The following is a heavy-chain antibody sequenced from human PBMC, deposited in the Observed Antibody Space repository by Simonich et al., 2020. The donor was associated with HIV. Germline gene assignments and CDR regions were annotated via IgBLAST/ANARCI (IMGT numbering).Heavy chain of an antibody. CDR2: IYQSRST. V-gene: IGHV4-38-2*01. D-gene: IGHD2-15*01. CDR3: ARARGVVIAAPGGDFDW. CDR1: CYSIRRGYY. J-gene: IGHJ4*02. Sequence: QVQLQESGPGLVKSSETLSLTCAVACYSIRRGYYLGWIRQPPGKGLEWVGRIYQSRSTYYNPSLKSRLTISVDTSKNQFFLKLISVPAADTAVYYCARARGVVIAAPGGDFDWWGQGTLVTVSS.